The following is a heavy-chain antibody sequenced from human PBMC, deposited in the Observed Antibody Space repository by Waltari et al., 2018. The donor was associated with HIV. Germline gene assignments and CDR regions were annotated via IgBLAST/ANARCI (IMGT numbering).Heavy chain of an antibody. D-gene: IGHD3-10*01. CDR2: IDWDADK. CDR1: GFSLTTRGMR. Sequence: QVTLKESGPALVKPTQTLTLPCSFSGFSLTTRGMRVHWIRQPPGKALEWLARIDWDADKFYTTSLKTRLTISKDTSKNQVVLTMTNMEPVDTATYYCARASGRAGDYFDYWGLGTLVTVSS. J-gene: IGHJ4*02. V-gene: IGHV2-70*04. CDR3: ARASGRAGDYFDY.